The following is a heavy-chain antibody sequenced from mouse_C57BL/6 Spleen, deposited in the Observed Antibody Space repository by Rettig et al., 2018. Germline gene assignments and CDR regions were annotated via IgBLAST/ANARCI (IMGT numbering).Heavy chain of an antibody. D-gene: IGHD1-1*01. V-gene: IGHV1-50*01. CDR1: GYTFTSYW. Sequence: PGAELVKPGASVKLSCKASGYTFTSYWMQWVKQRPGQGLEWIGEIDPSDSYTNYNQKFKGKATLTVDTSSSTAYMQLSSLTSEDSAVYYCARSYFYYYGSKVYAMDYWGQGTS. CDR2: IDPSDSYT. CDR3: ARSYFYYYGSKVYAMDY. J-gene: IGHJ4*01.